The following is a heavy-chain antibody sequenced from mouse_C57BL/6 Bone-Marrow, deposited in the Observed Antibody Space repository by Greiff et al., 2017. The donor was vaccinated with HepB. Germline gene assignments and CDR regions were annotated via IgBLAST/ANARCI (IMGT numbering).Heavy chain of an antibody. D-gene: IGHD1-1*01. CDR3: TPLLYGSSVRIAY. CDR2: IDPENGDT. CDR1: GFNIKDDY. V-gene: IGHV14-4*01. Sequence: EVQLVESGAELVRPGASVKLSCTASGFNIKDDYMHWVKQRPEQGLEWIGWIDPENGDTEYASKFQGKATITADTSSNTAYLQLSSLTSEDTAVYYCTPLLYGSSVRIAYWGQGTLVTVSA. J-gene: IGHJ3*01.